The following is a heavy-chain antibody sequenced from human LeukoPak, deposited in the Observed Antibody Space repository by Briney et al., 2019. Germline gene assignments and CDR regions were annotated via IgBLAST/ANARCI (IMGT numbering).Heavy chain of an antibody. D-gene: IGHD3-9*01. Sequence: PGGSLRLSCAASGFTFSSYWMSWVRQAPGKGLEWVANIKQDGSEKYYVDSVKGRFTISRDNAKNSLYLQMNSLRAEDTAVYYCAREGYYDILTGYYIDDYWGQGTLVTVSS. CDR3: AREGYYDILTGYYIDDY. J-gene: IGHJ4*02. V-gene: IGHV3-7*01. CDR2: IKQDGSEK. CDR1: GFTFSSYW.